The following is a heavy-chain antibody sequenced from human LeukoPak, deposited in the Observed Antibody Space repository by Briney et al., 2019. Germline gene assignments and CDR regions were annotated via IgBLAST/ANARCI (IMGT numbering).Heavy chain of an antibody. CDR1: GFTFSSYS. CDR3: ARHGNYYGSGSYR. D-gene: IGHD3-10*01. V-gene: IGHV3-21*01. J-gene: IGHJ4*02. Sequence: GGSLRLSCAASGFTFSSYSMSWVRQAPGNGLEWVSSISSSSSYIYYADSVKGRFTISRDNAKNSLYLQMNSLRAEDTAVYYCARHGNYYGSGSYRWGQGTLVTVSS. CDR2: ISSSSSYI.